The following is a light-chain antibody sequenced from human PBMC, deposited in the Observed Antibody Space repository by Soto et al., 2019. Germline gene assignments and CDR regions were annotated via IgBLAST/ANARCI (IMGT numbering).Light chain of an antibody. Sequence: DIQMTQSPSSLSASVGDRVTITCRASQSISSYLNWYQQKPGKAPKLLIYAASSLQSGVPSRFSGSGSGTDFTLTISSLQPEDFVTYYCQQSYSTSVYTFGQGTKLEIK. CDR3: QQSYSTSVYT. CDR2: AAS. CDR1: QSISSY. J-gene: IGKJ2*01. V-gene: IGKV1-39*01.